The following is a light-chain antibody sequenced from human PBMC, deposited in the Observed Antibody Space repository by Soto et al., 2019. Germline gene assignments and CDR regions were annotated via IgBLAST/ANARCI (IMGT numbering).Light chain of an antibody. Sequence: QSVLTQPPSVSGAPGQRVTISCTGSSSNIGTDNTVFWYQQHPGRGPKLLLSAYSSRPSGVPDRFSGSKSGTSASLASTGLQGEDDDHDYCQSYDVSRSAWVFGGGTKLTVL. CDR3: QSYDVSRSAWV. J-gene: IGLJ3*02. CDR1: SSNIGTDNT. V-gene: IGLV1-40*01. CDR2: AYS.